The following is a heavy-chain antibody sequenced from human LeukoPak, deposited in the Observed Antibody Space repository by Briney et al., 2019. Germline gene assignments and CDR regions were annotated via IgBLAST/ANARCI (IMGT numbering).Heavy chain of an antibody. CDR3: AKETSSSFDY. V-gene: IGHV3-23*01. D-gene: IGHD6-6*01. Sequence: GGSLRLSCAASGFTFSSYAMNWVRQAPGKGLKWVSGISNGGSTYYADSVKGRFTISRDYFQNTLYLQINSLRAEDTAVYYCAKETSSSFDYWGQGTLVTVSS. CDR1: GFTFSSYA. J-gene: IGHJ4*02. CDR2: ISNGGST.